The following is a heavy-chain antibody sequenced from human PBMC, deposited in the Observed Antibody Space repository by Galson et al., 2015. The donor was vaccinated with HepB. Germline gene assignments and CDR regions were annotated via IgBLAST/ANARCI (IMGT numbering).Heavy chain of an antibody. D-gene: IGHD1-26*01. Sequence: SVKVSCKVSGYTLTELSMHWVRQAPGQGLEWMGGFDPEDGETIYAQKFQGRVTMTEDTSTDTAYMELSSLRSEDTAVYYCATDRWELHAFDIWGQGTMVTVSS. CDR2: FDPEDGET. CDR3: ATDRWELHAFDI. V-gene: IGHV1-24*01. CDR1: GYTLTELS. J-gene: IGHJ3*02.